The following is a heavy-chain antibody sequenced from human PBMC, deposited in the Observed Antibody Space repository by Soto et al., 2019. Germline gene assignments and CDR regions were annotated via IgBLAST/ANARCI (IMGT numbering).Heavy chain of an antibody. Sequence: ASVKVSCKASGYTFTSYDINWVRQATGQGLEWMGWMNPNSGNTGYAQKFQGRVTMTRNTSISTAYMELSSLRSEDTAVYYCARGSGSSWSPPYYYYYMDVWGKGTTVTVSS. CDR2: MNPNSGNT. CDR3: ARGSGSSWSPPYYYYYMDV. D-gene: IGHD6-13*01. V-gene: IGHV1-8*01. J-gene: IGHJ6*03. CDR1: GYTFTSYD.